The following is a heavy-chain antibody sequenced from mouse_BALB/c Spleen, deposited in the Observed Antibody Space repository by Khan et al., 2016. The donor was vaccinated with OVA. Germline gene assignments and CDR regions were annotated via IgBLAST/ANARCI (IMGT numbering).Heavy chain of an antibody. CDR2: ISYSGNT. J-gene: IGHJ3*01. CDR1: GYSITSEYT. V-gene: IGHV3-2*02. D-gene: IGHD2-2*01. CDR3: ARKDYYAYDPFPY. Sequence: QLEESGPGLVKPSQSLSLTCTVTGYSITSEYTWNWIRQFPGHKLEWMGFISYSGNTRYNPSLKSRISITRDTSKNQFFLQLNSVTSEDTATNYCARKDYYAYDPFPYWGQGTLVTVSA.